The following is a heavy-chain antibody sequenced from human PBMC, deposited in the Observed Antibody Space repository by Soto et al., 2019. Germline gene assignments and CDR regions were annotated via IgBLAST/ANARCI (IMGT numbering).Heavy chain of an antibody. J-gene: IGHJ6*02. CDR3: ARERPRGYCYGPPSEGMDV. D-gene: IGHD5-18*01. Sequence: SVKVSCKASGGTFSSYAISWVRQAPGQGLEWMGGIIPIFGTANYAQKFQGRVTITADESTSTAYMELSSLRSEDTAVYYCARERPRGYCYGPPSEGMDVWGQGTTVTAS. CDR2: IIPIFGTA. V-gene: IGHV1-69*13. CDR1: GGTFSSYA.